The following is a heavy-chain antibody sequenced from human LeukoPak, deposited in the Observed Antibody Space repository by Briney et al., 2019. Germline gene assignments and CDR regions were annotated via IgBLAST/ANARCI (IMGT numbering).Heavy chain of an antibody. D-gene: IGHD2-15*01. Sequence: PGGSLRLSCAASGFTFSSYAMSWVRQAPGKGLEWVSAISGSGGSTYYADSVKGRFTVSRDNSKNSLYLQMNSLRTEDTALYYCAKVGGRRGNSPMDVWGKGTTVTVSS. V-gene: IGHV3-23*01. CDR3: AKVGGRRGNSPMDV. CDR1: GFTFSSYA. CDR2: ISGSGGST. J-gene: IGHJ6*03.